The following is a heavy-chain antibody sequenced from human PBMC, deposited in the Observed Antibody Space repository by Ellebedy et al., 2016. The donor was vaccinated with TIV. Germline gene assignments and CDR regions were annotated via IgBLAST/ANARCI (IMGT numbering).Heavy chain of an antibody. CDR2: INPNSGGT. J-gene: IGHJ4*02. V-gene: IGHV1-2*02. CDR1: GYTFTGYY. Sequence: ASVKVSXKASGYTFTGYYMHWVRQAPGQGLEWMGWINPNSGGTNYAQKLQGRVTMTTDTSTSTAYMELRRLRSDDTAVYYCARDAPYDSSGLDYWGQGTLVTVSS. CDR3: ARDAPYDSSGLDY. D-gene: IGHD3-22*01.